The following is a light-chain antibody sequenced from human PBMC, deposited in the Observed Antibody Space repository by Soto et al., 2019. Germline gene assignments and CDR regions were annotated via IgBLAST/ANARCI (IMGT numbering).Light chain of an antibody. V-gene: IGKV1-5*01. Sequence: DIQMTQSPSTLSASVGDRVTITCRASQSVNGWLAWYQQKPGKAPKLLIYAASHLESGAPSRFSGSGSGTEFTLTISSLQHDDSATYYCERYNSNPWTFGQGTKVEVK. J-gene: IGKJ1*01. CDR1: QSVNGW. CDR2: AAS. CDR3: ERYNSNPWT.